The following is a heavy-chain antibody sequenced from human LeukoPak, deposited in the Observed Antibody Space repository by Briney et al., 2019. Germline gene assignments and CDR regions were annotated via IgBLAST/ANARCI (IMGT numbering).Heavy chain of an antibody. CDR1: GFTFSSYA. CDR2: ISSNGGST. V-gene: IGHV3-64*01. J-gene: IGHJ5*02. D-gene: IGHD4-11*01. CDR3: AREITVTTFNWFDP. Sequence: GGSLRLSCAASGFTFSSYAMHWVRLAPGKGLEYVSAISSNGGSTYYANSVKGRFTISRDNSKNTLYLQMGSLRAEDMAVYYCAREITVTTFNWFDPWGQGALVTVSS.